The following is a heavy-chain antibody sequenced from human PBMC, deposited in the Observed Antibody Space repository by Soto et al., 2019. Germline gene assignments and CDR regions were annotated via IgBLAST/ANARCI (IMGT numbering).Heavy chain of an antibody. V-gene: IGHV3-23*01. CDR1: GFTFSSYA. D-gene: IGHD5-18*01. CDR3: AKDHKVVWYSYDWFDP. CDR2: ISGSGGST. Sequence: GGSLRLSCAASGFTFSSYAMSWVRQAPGKGLEWVSAISGSGGSTYYADSVKGRFTISRDNSKNTLYLQMNSLRAEDTAVYYCAKDHKVVWYSYDWFDPWGQGTLVTVSS. J-gene: IGHJ5*02.